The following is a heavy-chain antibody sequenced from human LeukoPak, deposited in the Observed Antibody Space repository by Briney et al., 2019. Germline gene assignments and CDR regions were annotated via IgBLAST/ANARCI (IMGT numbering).Heavy chain of an antibody. CDR1: GFTFSDYY. D-gene: IGHD2-2*01. J-gene: IGHJ5*02. V-gene: IGHV3-11*01. CDR3: AKPYCSSTSCYLGWFDP. Sequence: GGSLRLSCAASGFTFSDYYMSWIRQAPGKGLEWVSYISSSGSTIYYADSVKGRFTISRDNAKNSLYLQMSSLRAEDTAVYYCAKPYCSSTSCYLGWFDPWGQGTLVTVSS. CDR2: ISSSGSTI.